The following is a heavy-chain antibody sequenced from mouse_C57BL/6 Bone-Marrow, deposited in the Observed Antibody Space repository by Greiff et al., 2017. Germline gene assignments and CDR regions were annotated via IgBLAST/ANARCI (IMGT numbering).Heavy chain of an antibody. V-gene: IGHV1-18*01. D-gene: IGHD2-1*01. J-gene: IGHJ4*01. CDR3: ARRRRWYKYAMDY. CDR1: GYTFTDYN. Sequence: VQLQQSGPELVKPGASVKIPCKASGYTFTDYNMDWVKQSHGKSLEWIGDINPNNGGTIYNQKFKGKATLTVDKSSSTAYMELRSLTSEDTAVYYCARRRRWYKYAMDYWGQGTSVTVSS. CDR2: INPNNGGT.